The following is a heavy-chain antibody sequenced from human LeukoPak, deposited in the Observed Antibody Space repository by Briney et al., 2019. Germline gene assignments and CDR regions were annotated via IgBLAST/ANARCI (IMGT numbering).Heavy chain of an antibody. V-gene: IGHV3-64D*06. CDR1: GFAFSSYA. J-gene: IGHJ3*02. CDR2: ISSNGGST. D-gene: IGHD1-14*01. Sequence: PGGSLRLSCSASGFAFSSYAMHWVRQAPGKGLEYVSAISSNGGSTYYADSVKGRFTISRDNSKNTLYLQMSSLRAEDTAVYYCVKWGTTYRYNRLDAFDIWGQGTMVTVSS. CDR3: VKWGTTYRYNRLDAFDI.